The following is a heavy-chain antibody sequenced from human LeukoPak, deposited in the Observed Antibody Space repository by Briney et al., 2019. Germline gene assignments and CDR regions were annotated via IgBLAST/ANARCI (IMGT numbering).Heavy chain of an antibody. Sequence: PGKSLRLSCAASGFTFSNYAIHWLRQAPRKGLEGVAAISYDGNNKYYADSVKGRFNISRDNSKNTLFLQIHSLRAEDKALYYCSTDISLFDYWGQGTLVTVSS. CDR2: ISYDGNNK. J-gene: IGHJ4*02. CDR3: STDISLFDY. V-gene: IGHV3-30*04. D-gene: IGHD3-3*02. CDR1: GFTFSNYA.